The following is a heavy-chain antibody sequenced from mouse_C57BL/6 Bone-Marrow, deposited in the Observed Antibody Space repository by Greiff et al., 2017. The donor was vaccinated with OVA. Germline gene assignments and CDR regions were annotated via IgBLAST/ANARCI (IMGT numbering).Heavy chain of an antibody. CDR3: ARDYGSSY. CDR1: GFTFSDYG. D-gene: IGHD1-1*01. CDR2: ISSGSSTI. J-gene: IGHJ3*01. Sequence: EVQLVESGGGLVKPGGSLKLSCAASGFTFSDYGMHWVRQAPEKGLAWVAYISSGSSTIYYADTVKGRFTISRDNAKNTLFLQMTSLRSEDTAMYYCARDYGSSYWGQGTLVTVSA. V-gene: IGHV5-17*01.